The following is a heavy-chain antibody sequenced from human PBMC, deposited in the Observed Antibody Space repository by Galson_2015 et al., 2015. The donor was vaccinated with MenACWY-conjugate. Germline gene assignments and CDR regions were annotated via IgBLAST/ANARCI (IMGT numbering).Heavy chain of an antibody. J-gene: IGHJ2*01. CDR1: GDSVSSHSAA. V-gene: IGHV6-1*01. CDR3: ARGVTRTSGTMNWYFDF. Sequence: CAISGDSVSSHSAAWTWIRQSPSRGLEWLGRTYYRSRWHNDYAVSVKSRITINPDTSRNQLSLQLSSVTPEDTAVYYCARGVTRTSGTMNWYFDFWGRGTLVTVSS. CDR2: TYYRSRWHN. D-gene: IGHD3-22*01.